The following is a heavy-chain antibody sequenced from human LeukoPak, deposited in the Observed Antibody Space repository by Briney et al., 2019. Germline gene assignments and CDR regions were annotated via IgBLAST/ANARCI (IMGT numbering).Heavy chain of an antibody. CDR3: ARGLRYNWNDDVY. V-gene: IGHV3-30-3*01. D-gene: IGHD1-1*01. CDR2: ISYDGSNK. J-gene: IGHJ4*02. CDR1: GFTFSSYA. Sequence: GRSLRLSCAAFGFTFSSYAMHWVRQAPGKGLEWVAVISYDGSNKYYADSVKGRFTISRDNSKNTLYLQMNSLRAEDTAVYYCARGLRYNWNDDVYWGQGTLVTVSS.